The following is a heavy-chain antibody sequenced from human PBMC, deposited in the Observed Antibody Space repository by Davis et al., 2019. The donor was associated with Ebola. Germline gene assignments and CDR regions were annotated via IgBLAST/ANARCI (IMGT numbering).Heavy chain of an antibody. CDR2: IRADSTRA. J-gene: IGHJ4*02. CDR1: GFSFNTYA. D-gene: IGHD6-19*01. CDR3: ATRGLSSGWPDY. Sequence: GESLKISCAASGFSFNTYAMNWVRPAAGKGLEWVSTIRADSTRAYYADSVKGRFTISRDNSKNTLYLQMHSLRAEDTAIYYCATRGLSSGWPDYWGQGALVIVSS. V-gene: IGHV3-23*01.